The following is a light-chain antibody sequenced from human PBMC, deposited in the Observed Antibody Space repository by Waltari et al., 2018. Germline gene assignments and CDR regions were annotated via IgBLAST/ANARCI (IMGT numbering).Light chain of an antibody. CDR2: GHD. V-gene: IGLV3-19*01. CDR1: SLRSYY. Sequence: SSELTQDPAVSVALGPTVRITCQGDSLRSYYASWYQQRPGQAPFLVLYGHDNRPSGIPDRFSGSTSGNTASLTITRAQAEDAGVYYCLSRDSSSTRVFGGGTTLTV. CDR3: LSRDSSSTRV. J-gene: IGLJ3*02.